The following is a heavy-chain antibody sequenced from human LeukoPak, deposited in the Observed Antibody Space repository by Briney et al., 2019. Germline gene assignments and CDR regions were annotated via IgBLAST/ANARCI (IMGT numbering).Heavy chain of an antibody. Sequence: GASVKVSCKASGYTFTSYYMHWVRQAPGQGLEWMGMINPSGGSTSYAQKFQGRVTMTGDTSTSTVYMELSSLRSEDTAVYYCARVGAVAGRAPDYWGQGTLVTVSS. D-gene: IGHD6-19*01. CDR3: ARVGAVAGRAPDY. J-gene: IGHJ4*02. CDR1: GYTFTSYY. V-gene: IGHV1-46*03. CDR2: INPSGGST.